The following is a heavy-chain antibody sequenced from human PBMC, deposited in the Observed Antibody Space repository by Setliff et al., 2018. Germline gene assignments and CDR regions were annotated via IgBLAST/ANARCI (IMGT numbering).Heavy chain of an antibody. CDR3: VKLVPQAISSDP. V-gene: IGHV3-7*01. CDR1: GFTFSNYW. J-gene: IGHJ5*02. D-gene: IGHD3-10*01. Sequence: GGSLRLSCTVSGFTFSNYWMSWVRQAPGKGLEWVANINHDGSAKYYADSVKGRFTISRDSGKNTLYLQMDDLSVEDTAMYYCVKLVPQAISSDPWGQGTLVTVSS. CDR2: INHDGSAK.